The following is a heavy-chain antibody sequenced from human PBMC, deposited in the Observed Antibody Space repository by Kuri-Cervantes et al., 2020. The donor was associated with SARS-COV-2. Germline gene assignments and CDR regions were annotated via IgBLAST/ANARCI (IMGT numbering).Heavy chain of an antibody. CDR1: GGSISSVDHY. D-gene: IGHD2-15*01. Sequence: SETLSLTCTVSGGSISSVDHYWSWIRQPPGKGLEWIGYIYYSGTTYYNPSLKSRLSISLDTSKNQFSLKLSSVTAADTAVYYCAREGGSRYHDAFDIWGQGTMVTVSS. CDR3: AREGGSRYHDAFDI. V-gene: IGHV4-30-4*08. J-gene: IGHJ3*02. CDR2: IYYSGTT.